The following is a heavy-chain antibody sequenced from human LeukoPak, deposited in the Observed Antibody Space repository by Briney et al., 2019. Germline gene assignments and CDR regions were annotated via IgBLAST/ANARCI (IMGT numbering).Heavy chain of an antibody. J-gene: IGHJ4*02. CDR1: GYSISSGYY. CDR3: ANSETEDY. D-gene: IGHD4-23*01. CDR2: IYHSGST. Sequence: NPSETLSLTCTVSGYSISSGYYWGWIRQPPGKGLEWIGSIYHSGSTYYNPSLKSRVTISVDTSKNQFSLKLSSVTAADTAVYYCANSETEDYWGQGTLVTVSS. V-gene: IGHV4-38-2*02.